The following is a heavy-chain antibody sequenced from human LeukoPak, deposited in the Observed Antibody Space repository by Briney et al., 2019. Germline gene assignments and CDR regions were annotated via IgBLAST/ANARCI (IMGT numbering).Heavy chain of an antibody. CDR1: GGSFSGYY. V-gene: IGHV4-34*01. Sequence: KPSETLSLTCAVYGGSFSGYYWSWISQPPGKGLEWIGEINHGGSTNYNPSLKSRVTISVDTSKNQFSLKLSSVTAADTAVYYCARGRHIVVVTAVEADYWGQGTLVTVSS. D-gene: IGHD2-21*02. CDR2: INHGGST. J-gene: IGHJ4*02. CDR3: ARGRHIVVVTAVEADY.